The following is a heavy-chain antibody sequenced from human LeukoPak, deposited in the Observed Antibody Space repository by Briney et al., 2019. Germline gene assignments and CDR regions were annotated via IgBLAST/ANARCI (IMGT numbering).Heavy chain of an antibody. J-gene: IGHJ4*02. D-gene: IGHD4-17*01. CDR1: GGTFSSYA. V-gene: IGHV1-69*04. CDR2: IIPILGIA. CDR3: ARGATVTRVDY. Sequence: SVKVSCKASGGTFSSYAISWVRQAPGQGLEWMGRIIPILGIANYAQKFQGRVTITADKSTSTAYMELSSLRSEDPAVYYCARGATVTRVDYGGQETLVTVSS.